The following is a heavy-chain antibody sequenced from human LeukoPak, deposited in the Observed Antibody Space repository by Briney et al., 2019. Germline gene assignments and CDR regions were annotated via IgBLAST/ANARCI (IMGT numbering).Heavy chain of an antibody. J-gene: IGHJ3*01. D-gene: IGHD3-3*01. Sequence: SETLSLTSAVSGVSISPYYWAWIRQPPGKGLEWIGYIHTSGSNNQYPSLKCRVTISVDKSKKQVSRRWTCVTAADTPRCYFARLSVAVHLGASALGGQATV. V-gene: IGHV4-4*09. CDR2: IHTSGSN. CDR1: GVSISPYY. CDR3: ARLSVAVHLGASAL.